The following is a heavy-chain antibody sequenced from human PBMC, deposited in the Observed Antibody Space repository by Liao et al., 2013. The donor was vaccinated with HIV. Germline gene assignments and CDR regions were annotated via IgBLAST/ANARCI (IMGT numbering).Heavy chain of an antibody. J-gene: IGHJ5*02. CDR2: VYYSGTT. V-gene: IGHV4-59*12. CDR3: ARDRAGGLDNWIDP. CDR1: GGAISSYY. D-gene: IGHD5-12*01. Sequence: QVQLQESGPGLVKPSETLSLTCTVSGGAISSYYWSWIRQSPGKALEWIGYVYYSGTTSYNPSLKSRVTISLDTSKSQFSLTMSSVTAADTAIYYCARDRAGGLDNWIDPWGQGVLVSVSS.